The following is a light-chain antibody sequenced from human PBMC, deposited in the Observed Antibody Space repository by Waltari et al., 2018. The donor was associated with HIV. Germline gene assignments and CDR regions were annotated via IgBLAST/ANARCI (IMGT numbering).Light chain of an antibody. Sequence: SYVLTQPPSVSVAPGKTARITCGGNNIGSKSVHWYQQKPGQAPGLVIYYASDRPSGIPERFSGSNSGNTATLTISRVEAGDEADYYCQGWDSSSDHPVFGGGTKLTVL. CDR1: NIGSKS. V-gene: IGLV3-21*04. J-gene: IGLJ2*01. CDR2: YAS. CDR3: QGWDSSSDHPV.